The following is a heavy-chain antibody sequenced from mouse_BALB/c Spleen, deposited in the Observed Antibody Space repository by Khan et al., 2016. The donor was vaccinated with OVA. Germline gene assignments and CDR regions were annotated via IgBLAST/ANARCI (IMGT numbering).Heavy chain of an antibody. CDR1: GFAFSSFD. CDR3: TRRPGYFDV. V-gene: IGHV5-12-1*01. CDR2: ISSGGDNT. J-gene: IGHJ1*01. Sequence: EVELVESGGGLVKPGGSLKLSCTASGFAFSSFDMSWVRQTPEKRLEWVAYISSGGDNTYSPDTVKGRFTISRDNAKNTLYLQMSSLKSEDTAIXYCTRRPGYFDVWGAGTTVTVSS.